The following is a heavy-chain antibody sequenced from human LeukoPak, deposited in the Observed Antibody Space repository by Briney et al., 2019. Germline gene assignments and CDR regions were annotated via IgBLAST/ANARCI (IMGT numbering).Heavy chain of an antibody. D-gene: IGHD2-2*01. J-gene: IGHJ6*03. V-gene: IGHV1-2*02. Sequence: ASVKVSCKASGYTFTGYYMHWVRQAPGQGLEWMGWINPNSGGTNYAQKFQGRVTMTRDTSISTAYMELSRPRSDDTAVYYCARDGGSTSCFSCGHYYYYMDVWGKGTTVTVSS. CDR1: GYTFTGYY. CDR2: INPNSGGT. CDR3: ARDGGSTSCFSCGHYYYYMDV.